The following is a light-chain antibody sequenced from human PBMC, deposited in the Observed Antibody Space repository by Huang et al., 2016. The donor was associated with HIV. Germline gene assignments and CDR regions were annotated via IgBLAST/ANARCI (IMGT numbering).Light chain of an antibody. CDR2: GAS. J-gene: IGKJ1*01. CDR3: QQYGSSPWT. CDR1: QSVSSSY. V-gene: IGKV3-20*01. Sequence: EIVLTQSPGTLSLSPGERATLSCRASQSVSSSYLGWYQQKPGQAPRLLIYGASTRATGIPDRFRCSGSGTDFTLTISRLEPEDFAVYYCQQYGSSPWTFGQGTKVEIK.